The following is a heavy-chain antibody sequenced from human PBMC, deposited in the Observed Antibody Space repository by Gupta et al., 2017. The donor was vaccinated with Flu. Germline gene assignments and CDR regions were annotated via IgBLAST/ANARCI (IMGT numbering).Heavy chain of an antibody. CDR1: GGSFSGYY. CDR3: ARGGGADTAMVGYDSSGYYYGFDY. V-gene: IGHV4-34*01. Sequence: QVQLQQWGAGLLKPSETLSLTCAVYGGSFSGYYWSWIRQPPGKGLEWIGEINNSGSTNYNPSLKSRVTISVDTSKNQFSLKLSSVTAADTAVYYCARGGGADTAMVGYDSSGYYYGFDYWGQGTLVTVSS. J-gene: IGHJ4*02. D-gene: IGHD3-22*01. CDR2: INNSGST.